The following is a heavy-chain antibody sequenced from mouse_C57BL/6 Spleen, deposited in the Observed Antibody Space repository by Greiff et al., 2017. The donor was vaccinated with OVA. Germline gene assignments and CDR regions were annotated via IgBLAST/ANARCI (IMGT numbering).Heavy chain of an antibody. CDR3: ARGDYDAMDY. CDR1: GFTFSSYA. J-gene: IGHJ4*01. CDR2: ISDGGSYT. V-gene: IGHV5-4*03. Sequence: EVKVEESGGGLVKPGGSPKLSCAASGFTFSSYAMSWVRQTPEKRLEWVATISDGGSYTYYPDNVKGRFTISRDNAKNNLYLQMSHLKSEDTAMYYCARGDYDAMDYWGQGTSVTVAS.